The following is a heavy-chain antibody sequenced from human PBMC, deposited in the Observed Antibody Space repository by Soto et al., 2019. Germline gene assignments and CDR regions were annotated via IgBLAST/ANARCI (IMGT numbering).Heavy chain of an antibody. Sequence: GGSLRLSCAASGFTFSSYAMGWVRQGPGKGLEWVAVVSIGGSTHYADSVRGRFTISRDNSKNTLSLQMNSLTAEDTAVYFCAKRRGAGGHFDYWGQGALVTVS. CDR2: VSIGGST. CDR1: GFTFSSYA. V-gene: IGHV3-23*01. CDR3: AKRRGAGGHFDY. D-gene: IGHD2-15*01. J-gene: IGHJ4*02.